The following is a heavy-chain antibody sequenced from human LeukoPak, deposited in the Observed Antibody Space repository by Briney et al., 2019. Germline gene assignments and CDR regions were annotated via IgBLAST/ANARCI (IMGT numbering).Heavy chain of an antibody. Sequence: SETLSLTCTVSGGSISSYYWSWIRQPPGKGLEWIGYIHYSGSTNYNPSLQSRVTISVDTSKNQFSLKLNSVTAADTAVYYCARDGPNYRFDHWGQGTLATVSS. CDR3: ARDGPNYRFDH. CDR1: GGSISSYY. J-gene: IGHJ4*02. V-gene: IGHV4-59*01. CDR2: IHYSGST. D-gene: IGHD3-10*01.